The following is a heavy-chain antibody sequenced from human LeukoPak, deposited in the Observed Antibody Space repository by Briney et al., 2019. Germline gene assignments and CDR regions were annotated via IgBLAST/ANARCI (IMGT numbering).Heavy chain of an antibody. Sequence: ASVKVSCKASGYTFTSYDINWVRQATGQGLEWMGWMSPNSGNTGYAQKFQGRVTMTRNTSISTAYMELSSLRSEDTAVYYCAKTHSYGLENWFDPWGQGTLVTVSS. CDR3: AKTHSYGLENWFDP. D-gene: IGHD5-18*01. J-gene: IGHJ5*02. CDR1: GYTFTSYD. V-gene: IGHV1-8*01. CDR2: MSPNSGNT.